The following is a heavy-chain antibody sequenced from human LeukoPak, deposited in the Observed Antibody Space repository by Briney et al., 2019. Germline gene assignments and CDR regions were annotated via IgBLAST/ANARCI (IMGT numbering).Heavy chain of an antibody. V-gene: IGHV3-49*03. Sequence: GGSLRLSCTTSGFTFGDHGVSWFRQAPGRGPEWISFIKTKTYGGTTEYAASVKGRFTISRDDSTGIAYLQMDSLKPEDTAVYYCSRGVIVGAAYFDYWGQGTLVTVSS. CDR1: GFTFGDHG. D-gene: IGHD1-26*01. J-gene: IGHJ4*02. CDR2: IKTKTYGGTT. CDR3: SRGVIVGAAYFDY.